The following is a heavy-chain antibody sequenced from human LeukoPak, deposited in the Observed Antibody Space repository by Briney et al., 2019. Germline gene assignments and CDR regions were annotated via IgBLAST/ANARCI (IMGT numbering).Heavy chain of an antibody. J-gene: IGHJ5*02. Sequence: RASVKVSCKASGYAFTSYGISWVRQAPGQAFEWMGWISAYNGNTNYAQKLQGRVTMTTDTSTSTAYMELRSLRSDDTAVYYCARAPLHNGFDPWGQGTLVTVSS. CDR2: ISAYNGNT. CDR3: ARAPLHNGFDP. D-gene: IGHD4-11*01. CDR1: GYAFTSYG. V-gene: IGHV1-18*01.